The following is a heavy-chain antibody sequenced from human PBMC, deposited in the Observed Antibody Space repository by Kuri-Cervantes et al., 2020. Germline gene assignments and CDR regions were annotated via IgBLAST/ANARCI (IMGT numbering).Heavy chain of an antibody. CDR2: INSDGSST. V-gene: IGHV3-74*01. J-gene: IGHJ6*03. CDR1: GFTFSSYW. Sequence: GGSLRLSCAASGFTFSSYWMHWVRQAPGKGLVWVSRINSDGSSTSYADSVKGRFTISRDNAKNTLYLQMNSLRAEDTAVYYCAKGIAARRSYYYYYMDVWGKGTTVTVSS. CDR3: AKGIAARRSYYYYYMDV. D-gene: IGHD6-6*01.